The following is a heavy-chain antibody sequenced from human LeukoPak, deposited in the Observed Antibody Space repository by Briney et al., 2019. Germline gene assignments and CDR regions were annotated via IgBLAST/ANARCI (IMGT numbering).Heavy chain of an antibody. Sequence: GGSLRVSRMGSGFTFTNHWMPGVRQAPGKGVEWVANLNKDGYEKNYVHSVQGRFTLSSDNAMKSVYLQMRSLRDEDTALYYCSHSFAQCRGLDSWGQGTLVTVPS. CDR2: LNKDGYEK. V-gene: IGHV3-7*03. D-gene: IGHD2-15*01. CDR1: GFTFTNHW. J-gene: IGHJ4*02. CDR3: SHSFAQCRGLDS.